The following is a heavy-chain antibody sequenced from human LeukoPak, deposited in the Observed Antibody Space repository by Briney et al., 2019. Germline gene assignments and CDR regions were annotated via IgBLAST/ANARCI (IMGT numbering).Heavy chain of an antibody. V-gene: IGHV1-18*04. D-gene: IGHD3-10*01. CDR2: ISAYNGNT. CDR1: GSTFTAYY. J-gene: IGHJ5*02. CDR3: ARDRGGFDP. Sequence: ASVKVSCKASGSTFTAYYMHWVRQAPGQGLEWMGWISAYNGNTNYAQKLQGRVTMTTDTSTSTAYMELRSLRSDDTAVYYCARDRGGFDPWGQGTLVTVSS.